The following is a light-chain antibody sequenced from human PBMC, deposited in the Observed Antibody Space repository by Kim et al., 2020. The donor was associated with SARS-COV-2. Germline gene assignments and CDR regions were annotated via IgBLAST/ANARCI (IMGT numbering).Light chain of an antibody. J-gene: IGLJ1*01. CDR3: CSYTGYYNYV. V-gene: IGLV2-11*03. CDR2: DVT. Sequence: GQSVTISCTGTSSGVGSYNFVSWYQQHPGQAPKLMIYDVTKRPSGVPDRFSGSKSGNTASLIISGLQAEDEADYYCCSYTGYYNYVFGSGTKVTVL. CDR1: SSGVGSYNF.